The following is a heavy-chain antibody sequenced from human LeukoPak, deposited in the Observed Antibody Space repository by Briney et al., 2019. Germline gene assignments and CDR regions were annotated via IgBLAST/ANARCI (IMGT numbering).Heavy chain of an antibody. CDR1: GYTFTNHY. CDR3: ARGGTIFGVVIIPPDY. Sequence: ASVKISCKASGYTFTNHYIHWVRQAPGQGLEWMGIINPSGGSTSYAQKFQGRVTMTRDTSTSTVYMELSSLRSEDTAVYYCARGGTIFGVVIIPPDYWGQGTLVTVSS. V-gene: IGHV1-46*01. J-gene: IGHJ4*02. D-gene: IGHD3-3*01. CDR2: INPSGGST.